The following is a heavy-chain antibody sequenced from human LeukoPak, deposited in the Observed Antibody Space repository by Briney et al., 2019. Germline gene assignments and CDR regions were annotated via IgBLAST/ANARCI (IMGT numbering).Heavy chain of an antibody. Sequence: GASVKVSYKASGYTFTGYYIHWVRQAPGQGLEWMGWINPNTGGTNYAQNFQGRVTMTRDTSISTAYMELSSLRSDDTAVYYCARATPTITTEYWGQGTLATVSS. J-gene: IGHJ4*02. V-gene: IGHV1-2*02. D-gene: IGHD1-14*01. CDR3: ARATPTITTEY. CDR2: INPNTGGT. CDR1: GYTFTGYY.